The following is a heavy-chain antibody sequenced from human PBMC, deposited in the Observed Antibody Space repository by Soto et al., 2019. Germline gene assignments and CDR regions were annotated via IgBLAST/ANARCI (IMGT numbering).Heavy chain of an antibody. D-gene: IGHD3-9*01. J-gene: IGHJ5*02. CDR2: INSDGSST. CDR1: GFTFSSYW. CDR3: ARERGPHKATIFARYNWFDP. V-gene: IGHV3-74*01. Sequence: PGGSLRLSCAPSGFTFSSYWMHWVRQAPGKGLVWVSRINSDGSSTSYADSVKGRFTISRDNAKNTLYLQMNSLRAEDTAVYYCARERGPHKATIFARYNWFDPWGQGTLVTVSS.